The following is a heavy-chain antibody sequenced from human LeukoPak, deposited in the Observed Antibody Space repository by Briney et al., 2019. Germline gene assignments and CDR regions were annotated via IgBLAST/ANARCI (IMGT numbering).Heavy chain of an antibody. CDR3: AKDHDYDILTGPLDY. J-gene: IGHJ4*02. V-gene: IGHV3-9*01. Sequence: PGGSLRLSCAASGFTFDDYAMHWVRQAPGKGLEWVSGISWNSGSIGYADSVKGRFTISRDNAKNSLYLQMNSLRAEDTALYYCAKDHDYDILTGPLDYWGQGTPVTVSS. CDR1: GFTFDDYA. CDR2: ISWNSGSI. D-gene: IGHD3-9*01.